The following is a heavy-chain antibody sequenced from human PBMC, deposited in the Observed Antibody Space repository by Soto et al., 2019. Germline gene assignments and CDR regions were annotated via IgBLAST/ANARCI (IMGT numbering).Heavy chain of an antibody. CDR2: INPILSMS. J-gene: IGHJ4*02. CDR1: GDTFTFYS. Sequence: QVQLVQSGAEVKKPGSSVRVSCKASGDTFTFYSINWVRQAPGLGLEWMGRINPILSMSNYAQRFQGRVTMTADKSTNTAYMELSSLRSDDAAMYYCASSYGSGYRAFDYWGQGALVTVSS. CDR3: ASSYGSGYRAFDY. V-gene: IGHV1-69*02. D-gene: IGHD3-10*01.